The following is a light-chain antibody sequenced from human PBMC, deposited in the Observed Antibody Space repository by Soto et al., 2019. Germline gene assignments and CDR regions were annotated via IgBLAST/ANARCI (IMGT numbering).Light chain of an antibody. CDR3: QQRSNWPIT. J-gene: IGKJ5*01. V-gene: IGKV3-11*01. CDR1: QSVYSY. Sequence: EIVLTQSPATLSLSPGERATLSRRASQSVYSYLAWYQQKPGQAPRLLIYDASNRATGIPARFRGSGSGTDFTLTISSLEPEDCAVYYCQQRSNWPITFGQGTRLEIK. CDR2: DAS.